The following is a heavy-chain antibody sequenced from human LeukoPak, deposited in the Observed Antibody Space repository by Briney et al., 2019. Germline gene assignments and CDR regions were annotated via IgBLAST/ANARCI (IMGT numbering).Heavy chain of an antibody. CDR3: AKDPTYSGSYVD. CDR2: IRYDGSNK. Sequence: GGSLRLSCAASGFIFSSYGMHWVRQAPGKGLEWVAFIRYDGSNKYYADSVKGRFTISRDNSKNKLYLQMNSLRAEDTAVYYCAKDPTYSGSYVDWGQGTLVTVSS. D-gene: IGHD1-26*01. V-gene: IGHV3-30*02. J-gene: IGHJ4*02. CDR1: GFIFSSYG.